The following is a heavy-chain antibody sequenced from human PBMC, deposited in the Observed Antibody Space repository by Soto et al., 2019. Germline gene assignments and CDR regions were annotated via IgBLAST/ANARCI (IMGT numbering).Heavy chain of an antibody. J-gene: IGHJ4*02. CDR3: SYDTFGDKDF. CDR2: IIKDGSEK. CDR1: GFTFSNYW. Sequence: PGGSLRLSCAASGFTFSNYWMTWVRQAPGKGLEWVANIIKDGSEKSYVDSVKGRFTISRDNAKNTLYLQMNSLGVEDTALYYCSYDTFGDKDFWGQGTPVTVSS. V-gene: IGHV3-7*01. D-gene: IGHD3-9*01.